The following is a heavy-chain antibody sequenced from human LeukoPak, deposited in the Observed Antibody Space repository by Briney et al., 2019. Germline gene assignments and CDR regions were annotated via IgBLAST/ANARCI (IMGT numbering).Heavy chain of an antibody. CDR2: IRYDGRNK. CDR1: GFTFSSYG. V-gene: IGHV3-30*02. CDR3: ARSYSSTPQYYYYYYMDV. D-gene: IGHD6-13*01. Sequence: GGSLRLSCAASGFTFSSYGMHWVRQAPGKGLEWVAFIRYDGRNKYYADSVKGRFTISRDNSKNTLYLQMNSLRAEDTAVYYCARSYSSTPQYYYYYYMDVWGKGTTVTVSS. J-gene: IGHJ6*03.